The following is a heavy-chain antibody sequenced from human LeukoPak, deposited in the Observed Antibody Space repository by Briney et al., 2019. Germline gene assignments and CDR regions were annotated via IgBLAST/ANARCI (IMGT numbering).Heavy chain of an antibody. CDR3: ARVEQYGPNAFDI. D-gene: IGHD4-17*01. CDR1: GFTFTSYA. J-gene: IGHJ3*02. Sequence: GGSLRPSCAASGFTFTSYAMHWVRQAPGKGLEWVAVISYDGSNKYYADSVKGRFTISRDNSKNTLYLQMNSLRAEDTAVYYCARVEQYGPNAFDIWGQGTMVTVSS. CDR2: ISYDGSNK. V-gene: IGHV3-30-3*01.